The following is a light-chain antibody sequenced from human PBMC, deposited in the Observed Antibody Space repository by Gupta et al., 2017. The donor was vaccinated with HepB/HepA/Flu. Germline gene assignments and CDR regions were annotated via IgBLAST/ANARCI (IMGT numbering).Light chain of an antibody. CDR2: CNS. CDR1: SSNIGAGSD. V-gene: IGLV1-40*01. CDR3: PSFYSSLLGWV. J-gene: IGLJ3*02. Sequence: QSVLTPPPSVSGAPGQRVTIPCTGSSSNIGAGSDVHWYQQHPTTAPKLLIFCNSHRPSGVPDRFSGSKSGPPSSLAITGIQAEDEADYYCPSFYSSLLGWVFGGGTKPTVL.